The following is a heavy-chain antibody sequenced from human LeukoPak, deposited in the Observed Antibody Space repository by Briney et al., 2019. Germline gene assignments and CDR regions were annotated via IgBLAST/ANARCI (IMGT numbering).Heavy chain of an antibody. J-gene: IGHJ4*02. D-gene: IGHD6-19*01. CDR3: ASPSSPNVIAVAVFDH. Sequence: GGSLRLSCAASGFTFSSYAMHWVRQAPGKGLEWVAVISYDGSNKYYADSVKGRFTISRDNSKNTLYLQMNSLRAEDTAVYYCASPSSPNVIAVAVFDHWGQGTLVTVSS. CDR2: ISYDGSNK. V-gene: IGHV3-30-3*01. CDR1: GFTFSSYA.